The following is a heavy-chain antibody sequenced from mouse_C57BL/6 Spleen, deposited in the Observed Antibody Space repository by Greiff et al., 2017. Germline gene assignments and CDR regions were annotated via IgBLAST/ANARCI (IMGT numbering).Heavy chain of an antibody. J-gene: IGHJ2*01. D-gene: IGHD1-1*01. Sequence: ESGPGLVKPSQSLSLTCSVTGYSITSGYYWNWIRQFPGNKLEWMGYISYDGSNNYNPSLKNRISITRDTSKNQFFLKLNSVTTEDTATYYCARDLYGSSYGYFDYWGQGTTLTVSS. V-gene: IGHV3-6*01. CDR1: GYSITSGYY. CDR2: ISYDGSN. CDR3: ARDLYGSSYGYFDY.